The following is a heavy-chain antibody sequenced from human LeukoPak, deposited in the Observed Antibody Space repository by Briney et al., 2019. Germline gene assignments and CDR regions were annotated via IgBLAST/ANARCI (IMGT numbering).Heavy chain of an antibody. D-gene: IGHD5-18*01. CDR2: IRQDGNEK. CDR1: GFTISICR. Sequence: GGSLSLSCGASGFTISICRMNWLRQAPGKGLEWLANIRQDGNEKHYVDSVKGRFTMPRDNAKNSLYLQMNSLRAEDTAVYYRVRDISGSSHGDCWGQGTLVTVSS. CDR3: VRDISGSSHGDC. V-gene: IGHV3-7*01. J-gene: IGHJ4*02.